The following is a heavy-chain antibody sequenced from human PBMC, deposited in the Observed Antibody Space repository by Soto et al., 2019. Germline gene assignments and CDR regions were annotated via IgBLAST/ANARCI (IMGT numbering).Heavy chain of an antibody. D-gene: IGHD2-15*01. CDR3: ARVVGVYCSGGSGRERGYFDL. CDR1: GYTFTSYG. CDR2: ISAYNGNT. J-gene: IGHJ2*01. V-gene: IGHV1-18*01. Sequence: QVQLVQSGAEVKKPGASVKVSCKASGYTFTSYGISWVRQAPGQGLEWMGWISAYNGNTNYAQKLQGRVTMTTDTSTSIFYMELRSLRSDDTPVYYCARVVGVYCSGGSGRERGYFDLWCRGTLVTVSS.